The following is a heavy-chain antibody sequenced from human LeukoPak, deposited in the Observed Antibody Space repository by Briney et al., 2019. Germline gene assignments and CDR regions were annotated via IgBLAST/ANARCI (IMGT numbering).Heavy chain of an antibody. V-gene: IGHV3-21*01. Sequence: PGGSLRLSCAASGFTFSSYSMNWVRQAPGKGLEWVSSISSSYIYYADSVKGRFTISRDNAKNSLYLQMNSLRAEDTAVYYCARNRRDYYYMDVWGKGTTVTVSS. J-gene: IGHJ6*03. CDR2: ISSSYI. D-gene: IGHD3-16*02. CDR1: GFTFSSYS. CDR3: ARNRRDYYYMDV.